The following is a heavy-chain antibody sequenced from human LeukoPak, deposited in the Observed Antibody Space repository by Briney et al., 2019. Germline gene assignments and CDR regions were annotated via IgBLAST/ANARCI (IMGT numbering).Heavy chain of an antibody. J-gene: IGHJ4*02. D-gene: IGHD3-10*01. CDR3: ANAPRYYGSGSYSFYFDY. CDR2: ISGSGGST. CDR1: GFTFSSYA. V-gene: IGHV3-23*01. Sequence: AGGSLRLSCAASGFTFSSYAMSWVRQAPGKGLEWVSAISGSGGSTYYADSVKGRFTISRDNSKNTLYLQMNSLRAEDTAVYYCANAPRYYGSGSYSFYFDYWGQGTLVTVSS.